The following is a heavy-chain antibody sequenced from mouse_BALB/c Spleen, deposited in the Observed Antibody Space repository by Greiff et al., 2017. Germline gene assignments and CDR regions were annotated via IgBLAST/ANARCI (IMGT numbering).Heavy chain of an antibody. CDR1: GYSITSDYA. V-gene: IGHV3-2*02. CDR3: ARWGGNYVYFDY. Sequence: VQLKQSGPGLVKPSQSLSLTCTVTGYSITSDYAWNWIRQFPGNKLEWMGYISYSGSTSYNPSLKSRISITRDTSKNQFFLQLNSVTTEDTATYYCARWGGNYVYFDYWGQGTTLTVSS. D-gene: IGHD2-1*01. J-gene: IGHJ2*01. CDR2: ISYSGST.